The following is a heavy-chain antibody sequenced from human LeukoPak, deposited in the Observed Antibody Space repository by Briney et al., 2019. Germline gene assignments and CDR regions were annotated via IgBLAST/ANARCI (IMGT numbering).Heavy chain of an antibody. CDR2: INPNSGGT. CDR1: GYTFTGYY. V-gene: IGHV1-2*02. J-gene: IGHJ3*01. Sequence: ASVKVSCKASGYTFTGYYMHWVRQAPGQGLEWMGWINPNSGGTNYAQKFQGRVTMTRDTSISTAYMELRGLRSDDTAVYYCVRDKDHAFDVWGQGTVVAVSS. CDR3: VRDKDHAFDV.